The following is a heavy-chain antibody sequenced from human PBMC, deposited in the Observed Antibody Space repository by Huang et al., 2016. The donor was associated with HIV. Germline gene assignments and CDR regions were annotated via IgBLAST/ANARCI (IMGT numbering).Heavy chain of an antibody. CDR1: GFTFSNYA. CDR3: AKDRGDGYSGYDYDY. V-gene: IGHV3-23*01. Sequence: EVQLWESGGTLVQPGGSLRLSCGASGFTFSNYAMSWVRQATGKGREWVSFISGSSGTIYYADSLKGRFTISRDNVKKTVYLQMNSLRVEDAAVYYCAKDRGDGYSGYDYDYWGQGTLVTVSS. CDR2: ISGSSGTI. D-gene: IGHD5-12*01. J-gene: IGHJ4*02.